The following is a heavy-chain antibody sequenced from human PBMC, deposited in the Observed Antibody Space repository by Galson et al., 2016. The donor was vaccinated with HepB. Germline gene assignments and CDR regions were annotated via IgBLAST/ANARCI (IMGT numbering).Heavy chain of an antibody. CDR3: ARAPPFYGDASRGLGPSEY. CDR1: GYSFNTYW. V-gene: IGHV5-51*01. J-gene: IGHJ4*02. Sequence: QSGAEVKKPGESLKISCKGSGYSFNTYWIAWVRQMPGKGLEWMGIIYPGDSHVRYSPSFQGQVTISADKSISAAYLQWSRLEASDTAMYYCARAPPFYGDASRGLGPSEYWGQGTLVTVSA. CDR2: IYPGDSHV. D-gene: IGHD4-17*01.